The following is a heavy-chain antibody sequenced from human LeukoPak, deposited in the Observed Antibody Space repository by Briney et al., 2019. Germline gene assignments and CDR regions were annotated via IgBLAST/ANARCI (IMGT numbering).Heavy chain of an antibody. V-gene: IGHV4-34*01. Sequence: GSLRLSCAASGFTFSDYYRSWIRQPPGKGLEWIGEINHSGSTNYNPSLKSRVTISVDTSKNQFSLKLSSVTAADTAVYYCARILGYCSGGSCYRSDDAFDIWGQGTMVTVSS. CDR2: INHSGST. D-gene: IGHD2-15*01. CDR1: GFTFSDYY. CDR3: ARILGYCSGGSCYRSDDAFDI. J-gene: IGHJ3*02.